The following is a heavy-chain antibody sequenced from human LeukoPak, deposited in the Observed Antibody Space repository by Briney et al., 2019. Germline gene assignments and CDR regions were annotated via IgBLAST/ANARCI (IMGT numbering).Heavy chain of an antibody. CDR3: AALKYYYYGMDV. J-gene: IGHJ6*02. V-gene: IGHV1-2*02. CDR1: GYTFTGYY. Sequence: ASVKVSCKASGYTFTGYYMHWVRQAPGQGLEWMGWINPNSGGTNYAQKFQGRVTMTRDTSISTAYMELSRLRSDDTAVYYCAALKYYYYGMDVWGQGTTVTVSS. CDR2: INPNSGGT.